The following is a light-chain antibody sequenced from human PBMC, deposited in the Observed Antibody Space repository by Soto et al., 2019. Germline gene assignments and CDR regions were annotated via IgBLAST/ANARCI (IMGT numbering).Light chain of an antibody. V-gene: IGKV3-20*01. CDR3: QQYGSSPWT. J-gene: IGKJ1*01. Sequence: IVLTQSPGTLSLSPGDRATLSCRASQSVSDTYIAWYQQKPGQAPRLLIYGASSRATGMPDRFSGSGSGTDFTLTISRLEPEDFAVYYCQQYGSSPWTFGQGTKVEIK. CDR1: QSVSDTY. CDR2: GAS.